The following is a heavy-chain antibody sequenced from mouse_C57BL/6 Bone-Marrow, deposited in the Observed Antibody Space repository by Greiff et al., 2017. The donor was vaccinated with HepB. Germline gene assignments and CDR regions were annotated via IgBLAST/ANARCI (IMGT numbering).Heavy chain of an antibody. Sequence: VQLQQSVAELVRPGASVKLSCTASGFNIKNTYMHWVKQRPEQGLEWIGRIDPANGNTKYAPKFQGKATITADTSSNTAYVQLSCLTSEDTAIYYCARPIYYYGSSYVFYYAMDYWGQGTSVTVSS. V-gene: IGHV14-3*01. J-gene: IGHJ4*01. D-gene: IGHD1-1*01. CDR3: ARPIYYYGSSYVFYYAMDY. CDR1: GFNIKNTY. CDR2: IDPANGNT.